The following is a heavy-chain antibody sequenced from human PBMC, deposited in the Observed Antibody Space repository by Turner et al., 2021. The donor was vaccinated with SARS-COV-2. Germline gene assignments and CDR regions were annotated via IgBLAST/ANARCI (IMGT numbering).Heavy chain of an antibody. CDR2: VDPEDGET. D-gene: IGHD3-22*01. V-gene: IGHV1-24*01. CDR1: GYPLPELS. CDR3: ATTLVTLIGDWYFDL. Sequence: QLQLVQSGAEVKSPGASVNVSCQVSGYPLPELSMHWLRQAPGKGRVVMRGVDPEDGETIYAQKYQCRGTMTKDTSTDTSYIELRSLRSEDTAGYYCATTLVTLIGDWYFDLWGRGTLVTVSS. J-gene: IGHJ2*01.